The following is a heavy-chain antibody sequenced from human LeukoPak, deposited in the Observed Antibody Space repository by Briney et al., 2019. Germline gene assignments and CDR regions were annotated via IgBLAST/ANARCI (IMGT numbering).Heavy chain of an antibody. CDR1: GFSLSTSGVG. J-gene: IGHJ4*02. D-gene: IGHD3-22*01. CDR2: IYWDDDDK. Sequence: KGSGPTLVNPTQTLTLTCTFSGFSLSTSGVGVGWIRQPPGKALEWLALIYWDDDDKRYSPSLKSRLTITKDTSKNQVVLTMTNMDPVDTATYYCAHSSDYYDSSVHRALDYWGQGTLVTVSS. V-gene: IGHV2-5*02. CDR3: AHSSDYYDSSVHRALDY.